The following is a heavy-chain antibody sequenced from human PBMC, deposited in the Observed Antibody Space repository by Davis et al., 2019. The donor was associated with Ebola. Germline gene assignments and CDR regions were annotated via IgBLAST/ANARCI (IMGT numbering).Heavy chain of an antibody. V-gene: IGHV1-2*02. CDR1: GYTFTSYY. CDR2: INPNSGGT. J-gene: IGHJ4*02. D-gene: IGHD6-19*01. CDR3: ARAPSRIAVAGTVDY. Sequence: ASVKVSCKASGYTFTSYYMHWVRQAPGQGLEWMGWINPNSGGTNYAQKFQGRVTMTRDTSISTAYMELSRLRSDDTAVYYCARAPSRIAVAGTVDYWGQGTLVTVSS.